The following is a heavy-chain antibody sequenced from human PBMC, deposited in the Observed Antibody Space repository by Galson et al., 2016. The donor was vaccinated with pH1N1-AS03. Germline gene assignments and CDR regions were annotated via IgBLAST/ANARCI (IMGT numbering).Heavy chain of an antibody. J-gene: IGHJ4*02. CDR1: GFIFSNHG. Sequence: SLRLSCAASGFIFSNHGMHWARQAPVKGPEFVARISSDGGSTYYADSVKARFTISRDNSKNTLYLQMDSLRVEDTAVYYCERAGGYWGQGTLVTVSS. V-gene: IGHV3-64*02. CDR3: ERAGGY. CDR2: ISSDGGST.